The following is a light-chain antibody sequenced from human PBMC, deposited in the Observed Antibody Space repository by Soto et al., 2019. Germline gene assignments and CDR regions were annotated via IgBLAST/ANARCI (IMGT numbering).Light chain of an antibody. V-gene: IGLV2-11*01. CDR1: SSDVGRYDY. CDR3: CSFAGSYSYV. Sequence: QSVLTQPRSVSGSPGQSVTISCTGTSSDVGRYDYVSWYQQHPGKAPKLIVYDVTERPSGVPDRFSGSTSGNTASLTISGLQAEDEADYSCCSFAGSYSYVFGTGTKVTVL. J-gene: IGLJ1*01. CDR2: DVT.